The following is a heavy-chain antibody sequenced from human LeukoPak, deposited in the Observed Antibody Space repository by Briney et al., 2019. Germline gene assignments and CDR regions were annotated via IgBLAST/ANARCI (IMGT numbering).Heavy chain of an antibody. V-gene: IGHV4-34*01. Sequence: TSETLSLTCAVYGGSFSGYYWSWIRQPPGKGLEWIGEINHSGSTNYNPSLKSRVTISVDTSKNQFSLKLSSVTAADTAVYYCARGGGPMVRGVFSVYYYYYMDVWGKGTTVTVSS. J-gene: IGHJ6*03. CDR1: GGSFSGYY. CDR3: ARGGGPMVRGVFSVYYYYYMDV. CDR2: INHSGST. D-gene: IGHD3-10*01.